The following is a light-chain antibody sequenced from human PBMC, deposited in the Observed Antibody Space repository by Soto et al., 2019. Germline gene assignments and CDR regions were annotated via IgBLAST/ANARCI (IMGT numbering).Light chain of an antibody. CDR2: EGS. V-gene: IGLV2-23*01. J-gene: IGLJ2*01. CDR1: RIDVGRYNL. CDR3: CSYAGNNLV. Sequence: QSALTQPASVSGSTGQSITISCTGTRIDVGRYNLVSWYQQHPGKAPKLMIYEGSKRPSGVSNRFSGSKSGNTASLTIYGLQAEDEADYYCCSYAGNNLVFGGGTKLAVL.